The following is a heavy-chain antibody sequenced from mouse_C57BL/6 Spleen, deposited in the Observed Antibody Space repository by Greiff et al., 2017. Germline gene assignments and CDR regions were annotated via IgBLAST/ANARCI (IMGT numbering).Heavy chain of an antibody. Sequence: VQLQQSGAELVRPGASVTLSCKASGYTFTDYEMHWVKQTPVHGLEWIGAIDPETGGTAYNQKFKGKAILTADKSSSTAYMELRSLTSEDSAVYYCTRLGDWNYFDYWGQGTTLTVSS. CDR1: GYTFTDYE. CDR3: TRLGDWNYFDY. D-gene: IGHD3-3*01. CDR2: IDPETGGT. V-gene: IGHV1-15*01. J-gene: IGHJ2*01.